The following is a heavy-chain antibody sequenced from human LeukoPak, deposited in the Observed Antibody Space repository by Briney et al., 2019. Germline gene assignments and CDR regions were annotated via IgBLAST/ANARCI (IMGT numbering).Heavy chain of an antibody. CDR3: ARNQTFYYDSSGYPHDAFDI. D-gene: IGHD3-22*01. CDR1: GDSISSSSYY. CDR2: IYYSGST. J-gene: IGHJ3*02. V-gene: IGHV4-39*07. Sequence: PSETLSLTCTVSGDSISSSSYYWGWIRQPPGKGLEWIGSIYYSGSTYYNPSLKSRVTISVDTSKNQFSLKLSSVTAADTAVYYCARNQTFYYDSSGYPHDAFDIWGQGTMVTVSS.